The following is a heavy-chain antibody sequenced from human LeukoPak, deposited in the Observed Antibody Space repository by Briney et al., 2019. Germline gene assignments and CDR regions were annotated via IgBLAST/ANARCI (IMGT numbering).Heavy chain of an antibody. D-gene: IGHD1-14*01. Sequence: SETLSLTCTVSLDSTTSNFWSWVRQSPGKGLEWIGEIHRSGSPNYNPSLQSRVTISIDRSRNQIALELSSVTGADTAVYYCAREILGGFNPGAYWGQGTLVTVSS. J-gene: IGHJ4*02. CDR2: IHRSGSP. CDR1: LDSTTSNF. CDR3: AREILGGFNPGAY. V-gene: IGHV4-4*02.